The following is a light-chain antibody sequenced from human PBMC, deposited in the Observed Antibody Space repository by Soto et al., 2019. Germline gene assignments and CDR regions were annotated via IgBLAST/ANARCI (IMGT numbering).Light chain of an antibody. J-gene: IGLJ1*01. V-gene: IGLV2-14*03. CDR2: DVT. CDR1: SNDIGGYNY. Sequence: QSALTQPPSVSGSPGQWITIPCTGTSNDIGGYNYVSWYQQFPGKAPKLIIYDVTNRPSGVSFRFSGSKSGNTASLTIYGLQAEDEAGYHCSSYSSTSTRRLFGAGTKLTVL. CDR3: SSYSSTSTRRL.